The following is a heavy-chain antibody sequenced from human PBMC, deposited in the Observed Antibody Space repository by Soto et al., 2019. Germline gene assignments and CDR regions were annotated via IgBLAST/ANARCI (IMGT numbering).Heavy chain of an antibody. V-gene: IGHV3-23*01. Sequence: GGSLRLSCAASGFTFSTYGMSWVRQAPGRGLEWVSALSGSGTATYYADPVKGRFTISRDNSKNTLYLQMNSLRVDDTAVYYCAKIDHYDFWSGYHTYFDYWGQGALVTVSS. CDR3: AKIDHYDFWSGYHTYFDY. D-gene: IGHD3-3*01. CDR1: GFTFSTYG. J-gene: IGHJ4*02. CDR2: LSGSGTAT.